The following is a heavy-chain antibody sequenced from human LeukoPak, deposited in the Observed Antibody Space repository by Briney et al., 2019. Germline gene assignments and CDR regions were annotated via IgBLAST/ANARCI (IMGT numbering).Heavy chain of an antibody. J-gene: IGHJ4*02. CDR2: ISSSSSYI. CDR1: GFTFSSYS. CDR3: ARGRLIRLESFFDL. V-gene: IGHV3-21*01. D-gene: IGHD2-21*01. Sequence: GGFLRLSCAASGFTFSSYSMNWVRQAPGKGLEWVSSISSSSSYIYYADSVKGRFTISRDNAKNSLYLQMNGLRAEDTAVYYCARGRLIRLESFFDLWGQGTLVTVSS.